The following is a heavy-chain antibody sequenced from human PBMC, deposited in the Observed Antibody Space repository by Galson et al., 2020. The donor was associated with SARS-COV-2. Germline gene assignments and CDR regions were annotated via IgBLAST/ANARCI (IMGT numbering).Heavy chain of an antibody. V-gene: IGHV3-21*01. J-gene: IGHJ5*02. Sequence: NSGGSLRLSCAASGFTFSSYSMNWVRQAPGKGLEWVSSISSSSSYIYYADSVKGRFTISRDNAKNSLYLQMNSLRAEDTAVYYCARDAQPFGVVMLFDPWGQGTLVTVSS. CDR2: ISSSSSYI. CDR3: ARDAQPFGVVMLFDP. D-gene: IGHD3-3*01. CDR1: GFTFSSYS.